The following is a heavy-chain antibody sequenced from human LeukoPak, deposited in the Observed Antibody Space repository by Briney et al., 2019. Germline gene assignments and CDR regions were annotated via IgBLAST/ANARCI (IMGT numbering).Heavy chain of an antibody. D-gene: IGHD2-2*01. CDR3: ARGGASHANNIVVVPAASWFDP. J-gene: IGHJ5*02. Sequence: SETLSLTCAVYVGSFSGYYWCWIRHPPGKGEEWSGEINHSGSTNYNPSLKSRVTISVDTSKNQSSLKLSSVTAADTAVYYCARGGASHANNIVVVPAASWFDPWGQGTLVTVSS. CDR2: INHSGST. V-gene: IGHV4-34*01. CDR1: VGSFSGYY.